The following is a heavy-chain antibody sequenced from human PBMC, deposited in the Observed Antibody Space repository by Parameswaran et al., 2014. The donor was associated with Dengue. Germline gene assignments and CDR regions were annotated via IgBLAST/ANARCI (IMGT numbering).Heavy chain of an antibody. Sequence: WIRQPPGKGLEWVSAISGSGGSTYYADSVKGRFTISRDNSKNTLYLQMNSLRAEDTAVYYCAKKHFNDFWSGYPPYYYYGMDVWGQGTTVTVSS. CDR2: ISGSGGST. J-gene: IGHJ6*02. CDR3: AKKHFNDFWSGYPPYYYYGMDV. D-gene: IGHD3-3*01. V-gene: IGHV3-23*01.